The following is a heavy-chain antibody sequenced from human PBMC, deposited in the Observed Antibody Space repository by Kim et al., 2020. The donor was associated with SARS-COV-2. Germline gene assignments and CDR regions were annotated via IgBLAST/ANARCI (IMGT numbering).Heavy chain of an antibody. CDR3: AKADSSSWYAFDY. D-gene: IGHD6-13*01. CDR2: ISGSGGST. Sequence: GGSLRLSCAASGFTFSNYAMSWVRQAPGKGLEWVSTISGSGGSTYYADSVKGRFTISRDNSKNTLYLQMNSLRPEDTAVYYCAKADSSSWYAFDYWGQGTLVTVSS. J-gene: IGHJ4*02. CDR1: GFTFSNYA. V-gene: IGHV3-23*01.